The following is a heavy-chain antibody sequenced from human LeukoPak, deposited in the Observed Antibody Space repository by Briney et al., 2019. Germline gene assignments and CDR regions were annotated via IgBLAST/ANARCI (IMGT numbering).Heavy chain of an antibody. Sequence: PGGSLRLSCAASGFSFSDYYMGWIRQAPGKGLERVSYISSSGTTIYYADSVKGRFTISRDNAKNSLYLQMNSLRAEDTAVYYCARNRGYGGYDSDYWGQGTLVTVSS. D-gene: IGHD5-12*01. J-gene: IGHJ4*02. V-gene: IGHV3-11*01. CDR2: ISSSGTTI. CDR3: ARNRGYGGYDSDY. CDR1: GFSFSDYY.